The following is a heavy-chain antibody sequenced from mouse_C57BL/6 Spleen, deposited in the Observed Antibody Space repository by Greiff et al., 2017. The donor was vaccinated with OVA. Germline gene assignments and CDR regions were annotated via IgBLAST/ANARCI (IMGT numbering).Heavy chain of an antibody. CDR1: GYTFTSYW. Sequence: QVQLQQPGAELVKPGASVKLSCKASGYTFTSYWMHWVKQRPGQGLEWIGMIHPNSGSTNYNEKFKSKATLTVDKSSSTAYMQLSSLTSEDSAVYYCARQANGDGGFDYWGQGTTLTVSS. J-gene: IGHJ2*01. D-gene: IGHD4-1*01. CDR2: IHPNSGST. V-gene: IGHV1-64*01. CDR3: ARQANGDGGFDY.